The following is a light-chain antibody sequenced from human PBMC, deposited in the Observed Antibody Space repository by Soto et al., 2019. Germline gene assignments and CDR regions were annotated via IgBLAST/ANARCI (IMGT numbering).Light chain of an antibody. CDR3: QQFRDGPRGFT. J-gene: IGKJ2*01. CDR2: DAS. CDR1: QSISTY. V-gene: IGKV3-11*01. Sequence: EVVMTQSPATLSLSPGESATLSCRANQSISTYLAWYQQKPGQAPRLIIFDASNRATGIPARFRGSGSGTDCTLTISRLETEDFVNYYCQQFRDGPRGFTFGQGTTLEI.